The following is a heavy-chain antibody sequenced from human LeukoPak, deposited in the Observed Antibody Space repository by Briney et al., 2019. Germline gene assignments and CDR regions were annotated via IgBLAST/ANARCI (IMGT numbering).Heavy chain of an antibody. V-gene: IGHV4-39*01. D-gene: IGHD3-22*01. J-gene: IGHJ4*02. Sequence: SETLSLTCSVSGDSISTTNYYWAWIRQPAGKGPGWIGNIYYSGRTLYNPSLWGRVTISADRTKNQFSLTVNSVTAADTAVYFCARPESGGYYFDKWGQGTLVSVSS. CDR1: GDSISTTNYY. CDR2: IYYSGRT. CDR3: ARPESGGYYFDK.